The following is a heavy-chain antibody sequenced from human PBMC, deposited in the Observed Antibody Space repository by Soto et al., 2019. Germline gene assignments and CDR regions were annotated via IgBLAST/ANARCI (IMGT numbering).Heavy chain of an antibody. CDR3: ARDQAAVGTFFAY. V-gene: IGHV4-31*03. CDR2: IYYSGTT. J-gene: IGHJ4*01. CDR1: GGSISSYGYY. D-gene: IGHD6-13*01. Sequence: QVQLQESGPGLVKPSQTLSLTCTVSGGSISSYGYYWTWIRQHPGKGLEWIGYIYYSGTTYYNPSLKSRLTMSVDTSRNQFSLKLSSVTAADTAVYYCARDQAAVGTFFAYWGHGSLVTVSS.